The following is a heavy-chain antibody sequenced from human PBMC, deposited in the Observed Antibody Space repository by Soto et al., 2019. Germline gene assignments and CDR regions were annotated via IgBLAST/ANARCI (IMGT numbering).Heavy chain of an antibody. J-gene: IGHJ5*02. CDR1: GFSFSSYS. CDR2: ISSSASYI. D-gene: IGHD2-15*01. CDR3: ARGYAGYCSAVTCYWFNP. V-gene: IGHV3-21*01. Sequence: EVQLVESGGGLVKPGGSLRLSCAASGFSFSSYSMNWVRQAPGKGLEWVSSISSSASYINYADSVKGRFTISRDNAKKSLYLQMNSLRAEDTAVYYCARGYAGYCSAVTCYWFNPWGHGTLVTVSS.